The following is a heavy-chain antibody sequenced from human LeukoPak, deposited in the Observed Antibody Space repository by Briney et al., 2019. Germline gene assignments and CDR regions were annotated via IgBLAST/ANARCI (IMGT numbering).Heavy chain of an antibody. CDR2: IYSGGTT. D-gene: IGHD5-18*01. V-gene: IGHV3-53*01. Sequence: GGSLRLSCAASGFTVNSNYMSWVRQAPGEGLEWVSIIYSGGTTYYADSVKGRFIISRDKSKNTLYLQMNSLRAEDTAVYYCARGGGYTYGYLRGDAFDIWAQGAMVTVSS. CDR3: ARGGGYTYGYLRGDAFDI. J-gene: IGHJ3*02. CDR1: GFTVNSNY.